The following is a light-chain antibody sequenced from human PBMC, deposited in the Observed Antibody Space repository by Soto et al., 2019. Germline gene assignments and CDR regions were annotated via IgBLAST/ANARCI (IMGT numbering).Light chain of an antibody. V-gene: IGLV2-23*01. CDR2: EGS. J-gene: IGLJ2*01. CDR1: SSDVGSYNL. Sequence: QSALTQPASVSGSPGQSITISCTGTSSDVGSYNLVSWYQQHPGKAPKLMIYEGSQRPSGVSNRCSGSKSGNTASLTIAGLQAEDEADYYCCSYSGSSTLVVFGGGTKVTVL. CDR3: CSYSGSSTLVV.